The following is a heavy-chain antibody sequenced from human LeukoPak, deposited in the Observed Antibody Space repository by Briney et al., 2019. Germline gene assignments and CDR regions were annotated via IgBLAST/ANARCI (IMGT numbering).Heavy chain of an antibody. CDR2: VSDDGSKK. J-gene: IGHJ4*02. V-gene: IGHV3-30*18. CDR3: AKEVRGFSYGSD. Sequence: GGSLRLSCAASGFIFKNYGMHWVRQAPGKGLEWVAVVSDDGSKKFYADSVRGRFTASRDNSKNTLFLQMNSLRTVDTAVYYCAKEVRGFSYGSDWGQGTLVTVSS. CDR1: GFIFKNYG. D-gene: IGHD5-18*01.